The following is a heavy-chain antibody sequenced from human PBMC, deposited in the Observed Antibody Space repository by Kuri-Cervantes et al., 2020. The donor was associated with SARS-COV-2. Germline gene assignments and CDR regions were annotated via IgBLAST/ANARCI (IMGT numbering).Heavy chain of an antibody. Sequence: GGSRRLSCAAAGFTFSSYGMHWVRQPQGKGLGWVEVISYDGRNNYYADSVKGRFTISRDNSKNTLYLQMNSLRAEDTAVYYCAIDRIGVFGVEYYYGMDVWGQGTTVTVSS. CDR1: GFTFSSYG. J-gene: IGHJ6*02. CDR2: ISYDGRNN. CDR3: AIDRIGVFGVEYYYGMDV. D-gene: IGHD3-3*01. V-gene: IGHV3-30*03.